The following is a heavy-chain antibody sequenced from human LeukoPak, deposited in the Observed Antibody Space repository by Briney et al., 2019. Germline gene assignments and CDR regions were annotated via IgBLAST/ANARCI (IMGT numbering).Heavy chain of an antibody. D-gene: IGHD2-15*01. CDR2: INDSGSV. CDR3: ARGQVVSGASQVCDD. Sequence: PSETLSLTCAVYGGSFSGYYWSWIRQPPGKGLEWIGEINDSGSVNCNPSLKNRVTLSVDTSKNQFSLRLSSVAAADTAVYYCARGQVVSGASQVCDDWGQGTLVTVSS. J-gene: IGHJ4*02. CDR1: GGSFSGYY. V-gene: IGHV4-34*01.